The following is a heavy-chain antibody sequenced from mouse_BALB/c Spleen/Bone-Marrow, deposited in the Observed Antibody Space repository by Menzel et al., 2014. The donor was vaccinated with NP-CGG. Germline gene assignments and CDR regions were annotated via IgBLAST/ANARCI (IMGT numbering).Heavy chain of an antibody. V-gene: IGHV5-9-2*01. CDR3: AREGYDYDWFAD. J-gene: IGHJ3*01. Sequence: EVKLMESGGDLVKPGGSLKLSCAASGFTFSSYGMSWVRQTPEKRLEWVATISGGGSYIYYADNVKGRFIISRDNAKNNLHLQVRSLRSEDTALYYCAREGYDYDWFADWGQGTLVTVSA. D-gene: IGHD2-4*01. CDR1: GFTFSSYG. CDR2: ISGGGSYI.